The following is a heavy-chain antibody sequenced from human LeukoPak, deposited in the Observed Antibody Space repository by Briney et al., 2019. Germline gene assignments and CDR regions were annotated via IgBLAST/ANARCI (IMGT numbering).Heavy chain of an antibody. J-gene: IGHJ3*02. V-gene: IGHV3-9*03. CDR3: ASQKLGYCSGGSCYGDAFDI. Sequence: PGRSLRLSCAASGFTFDDYAMHWVRQAPGKGLEWVSGISWNSGSTGYADSVKGRFTISRDNAKNSLYLQMNSLRAEDMALYYCASQKLGYCSGGSCYGDAFDIWGQGTMVTVSS. D-gene: IGHD2-15*01. CDR1: GFTFDDYA. CDR2: ISWNSGST.